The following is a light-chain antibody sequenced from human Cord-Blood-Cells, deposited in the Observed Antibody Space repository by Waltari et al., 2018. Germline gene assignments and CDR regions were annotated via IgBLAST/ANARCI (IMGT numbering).Light chain of an antibody. CDR2: LGS. Sequence: DIVMTQSPLSLPVTPGEPASISCRSSQSLLHSNGYNLLDWYLQKPGQSPQLLIYLGSNRASGVPDRFSGSGSGTDFTLKISRVEAEYVGVYYCMQALQTPYTFGQGTKLEIK. CDR3: MQALQTPYT. J-gene: IGKJ2*01. CDR1: QSLLHSNGYNL. V-gene: IGKV2-28*01.